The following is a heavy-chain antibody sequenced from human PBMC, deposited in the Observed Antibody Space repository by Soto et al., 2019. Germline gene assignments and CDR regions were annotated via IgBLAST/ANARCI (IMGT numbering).Heavy chain of an antibody. V-gene: IGHV3-48*01. D-gene: IGHD2-2*01. CDR3: VGEVGFQLIY. CDR1: GFTFSTHS. J-gene: IGHJ4*02. CDR2: ITSSDVT. Sequence: QPGGSLRLSCAASGFTFSTHSMNWVRQAPGKGLEWISYITSSDVTMYADSVKGRFTISRDNAKNSLYLQMNSLRGEDTAVYFCVGEVGFQLIYWGQGTLVTVSS.